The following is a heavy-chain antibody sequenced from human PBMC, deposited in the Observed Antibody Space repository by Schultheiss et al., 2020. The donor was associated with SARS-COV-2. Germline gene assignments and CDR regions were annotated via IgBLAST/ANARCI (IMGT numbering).Heavy chain of an antibody. Sequence: SETLSLTCAVYGGSFSGYYWSWIRQPPGKGLEWIGYIYYSGSTNYNPSLKSRVTISVDTSKNQFSLKLSSVTAADTAVYYCANTGDTSGYYFNYWGQGTLVTVSS. J-gene: IGHJ4*02. CDR2: IYYSGST. V-gene: IGHV4-59*01. D-gene: IGHD3-3*01. CDR1: GGSFSGYY. CDR3: ANTGDTSGYYFNY.